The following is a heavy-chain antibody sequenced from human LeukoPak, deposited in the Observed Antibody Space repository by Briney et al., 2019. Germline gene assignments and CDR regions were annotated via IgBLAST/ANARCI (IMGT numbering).Heavy chain of an antibody. D-gene: IGHD2-2*01. Sequence: ASVKVSCKASGYTFTSYDINWVRQATGQGLEWMGWMNPNSGNTGYAQKFQGRVTITRNTSISTAYMELSSLRSEDTAIYFCARRFSYAADFDYWGQGTLVTVSS. CDR3: ARRFSYAADFDY. CDR2: MNPNSGNT. J-gene: IGHJ4*02. CDR1: GYTFTSYD. V-gene: IGHV1-8*03.